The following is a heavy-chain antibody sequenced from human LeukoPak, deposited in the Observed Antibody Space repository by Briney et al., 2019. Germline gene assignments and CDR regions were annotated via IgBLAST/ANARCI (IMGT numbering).Heavy chain of an antibody. CDR3: ARGLAAAGLYFDY. CDR1: GFSVSSIY. V-gene: IGHV3-53*01. CDR2: VYTGGST. J-gene: IGHJ4*02. Sequence: PGGSLRLSCAASGFSVSSIYMTWVRQAPGKGLEWVSVVYTGGSTYSADSVKGRFTISRDNSKNTLYLQMNSLRAEDTAVYYCARGLAAAGLYFDYWGQGTLVTVSS. D-gene: IGHD6-13*01.